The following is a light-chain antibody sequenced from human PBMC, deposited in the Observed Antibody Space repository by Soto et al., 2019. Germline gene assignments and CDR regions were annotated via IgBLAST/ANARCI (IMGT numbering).Light chain of an antibody. CDR1: ETVRSN. CDR2: AAS. CDR3: QQYNNWWT. V-gene: IGKV3D-15*01. J-gene: IGKJ1*01. Sequence: VMTQSPDTLSVSPGERATLSCRASETVRSNLAWYQQKPGQAPRLLIYAASTRATGIPARFIGNGSGTEFTLTISSLQSEDFAVYYCQQYNNWWTFGQGTKVDIK.